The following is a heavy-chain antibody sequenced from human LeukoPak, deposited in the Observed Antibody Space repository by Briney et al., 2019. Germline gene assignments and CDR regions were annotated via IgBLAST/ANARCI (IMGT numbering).Heavy chain of an antibody. D-gene: IGHD3-22*01. CDR1: GFTFSSYE. Sequence: GRSLRLSCAASGFTFSSYEMNWVRQAPGKGLEWVSYISSSGSAIYFADSVKGRFTISRDNAKNSLYLQMNSLRAEDTAVYYCARDSSGILLHWGQGTLVTVSS. CDR2: ISSSGSAI. V-gene: IGHV3-48*03. J-gene: IGHJ4*02. CDR3: ARDSSGILLH.